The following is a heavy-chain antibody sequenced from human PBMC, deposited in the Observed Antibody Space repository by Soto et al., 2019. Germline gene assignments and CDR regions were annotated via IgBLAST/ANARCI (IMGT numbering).Heavy chain of an antibody. CDR2: ISYDGSNK. V-gene: IGHV3-30-3*01. CDR3: ARDFGSGYGFDY. D-gene: IGHD5-12*01. J-gene: IGHJ4*02. Sequence: GGSLRLSCAASGFTFSSYAMHWVRQAPGKGLEWVAVISYDGSNKYYADSVKGRFTISRDNSKNTLYLQMNSLRAEDTAVYYCARDFGSGYGFDYWGQGTLVTVSS. CDR1: GFTFSSYA.